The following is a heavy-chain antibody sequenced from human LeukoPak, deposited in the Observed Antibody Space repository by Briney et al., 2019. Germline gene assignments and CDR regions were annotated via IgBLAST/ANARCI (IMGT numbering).Heavy chain of an antibody. J-gene: IGHJ4*02. Sequence: GGSLRLSCAASGFTFSSYSMNWVRQAPGKGLEWAAVISYDGSNKYYADSVKGRFTIPRDNSKNTLYLQMNSLRAEDTAVYYCAAKQWLTSNFDYWGQGTLVTVSS. CDR3: AAKQWLTSNFDY. CDR2: ISYDGSNK. V-gene: IGHV3-30*03. D-gene: IGHD6-19*01. CDR1: GFTFSSYS.